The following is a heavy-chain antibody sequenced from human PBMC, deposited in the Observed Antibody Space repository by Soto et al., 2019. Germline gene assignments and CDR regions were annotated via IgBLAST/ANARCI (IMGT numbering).Heavy chain of an antibody. V-gene: IGHV1-69*02. CDR2: FTPILDMA. Sequence: QVQVVQSGAEVQKPESSVKVSCKPSGGTFNTYTVNWVRLAPGHGLEWMGRFTPILDMANYAQKFQDRVTITADRSTFTAYMELNSLTSDDTAVYYCAITYCRDNSCPRDFDFWGPGTRVTVSS. CDR1: GGTFNTYT. D-gene: IGHD2-21*01. J-gene: IGHJ4*02. CDR3: AITYCRDNSCPRDFDF.